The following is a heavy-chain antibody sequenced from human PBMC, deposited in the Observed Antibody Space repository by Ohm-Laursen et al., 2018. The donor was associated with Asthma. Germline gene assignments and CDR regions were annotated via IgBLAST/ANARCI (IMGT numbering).Heavy chain of an antibody. CDR2: VSGNGGNK. Sequence: SLRLSCAASGFTFNSYVMSWVRQAPGKGLEWVSSVSGNGGNKYYADSVKGRATISKDNSKSTMFLQMNSLRAEDTAIYYCAKGDLGWYGNSAYSHWGQGTLVTVSS. V-gene: IGHV3-23*01. D-gene: IGHD3-22*01. J-gene: IGHJ4*02. CDR1: GFTFNSYV. CDR3: AKGDLGWYGNSAYSH.